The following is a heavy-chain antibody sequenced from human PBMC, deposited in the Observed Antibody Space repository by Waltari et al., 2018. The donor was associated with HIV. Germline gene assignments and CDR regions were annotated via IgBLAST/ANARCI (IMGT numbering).Heavy chain of an antibody. Sequence: QVGLLVSGGGVGQPGRSLRRSCESSGFTFSRNAMHWVRQAPGKGLEWVAVISYDGSNKYYADSVKGRFTISRDNSKNTLYLQMNSLRAEDTAVYYCARGGGYSSSYYFDYWGQGTLVTVSS. J-gene: IGHJ4*02. CDR3: ARGGGYSSSYYFDY. D-gene: IGHD5-12*01. CDR2: ISYDGSNK. V-gene: IGHV3-30-3*01. CDR1: GFTFSRNA.